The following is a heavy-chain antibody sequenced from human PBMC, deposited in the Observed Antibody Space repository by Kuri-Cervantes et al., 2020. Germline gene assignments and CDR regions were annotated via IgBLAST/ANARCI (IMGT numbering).Heavy chain of an antibody. CDR2: IYYSGST. J-gene: IGHJ6*03. V-gene: IGHV4-30-4*08. CDR3: ASRATVTTDYYYYMDV. CDR1: GGSISSGDYY. Sequence: SETLSLTCTVSGGSISSGDYYWSWIRQPPGKGLEWIGYIYYSGSTYYNPSLKSRVTISVDTSKNQFSLKPSSVTAADTAVYYCASRATVTTDYYYYMDVWGKGTTVTVSS. D-gene: IGHD4-17*01.